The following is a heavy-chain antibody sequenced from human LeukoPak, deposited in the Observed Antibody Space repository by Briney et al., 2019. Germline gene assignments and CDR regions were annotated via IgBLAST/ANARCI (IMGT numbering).Heavy chain of an antibody. CDR3: AKVGYMNWFDP. J-gene: IGHJ5*02. D-gene: IGHD6-13*01. CDR1: GFTFTSYW. V-gene: IGHV3-74*01. CDR2: IQSDGSGT. Sequence: GGSLRLSCAASGFTFTSYWMHWVRQAPGKGLVWVSRIQSDGSGTSYADSVKGRFTISRDNSKNTLYLQMNSLRAEDTAVYYCAKVGYMNWFDPWGQGTLVTVSS.